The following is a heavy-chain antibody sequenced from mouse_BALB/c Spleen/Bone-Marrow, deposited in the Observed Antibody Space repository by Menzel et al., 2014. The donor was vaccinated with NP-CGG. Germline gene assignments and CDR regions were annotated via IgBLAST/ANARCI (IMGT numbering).Heavy chain of an antibody. CDR3: ARSEDNSRPAWFAY. CDR1: GYSIXGGYS. CDR2: IHYSGTT. J-gene: IGHJ3*01. V-gene: IGHV3-1*02. D-gene: IGHD1-3*01. Sequence: VQLQQSGPDLVKPSQSLSLTCTVTGYSIXGGYSWHWIRRFPGNKLEWMAYIHYSGTTNYNPSLKSRISITRDTSKNHFFLQLNSVTTEDTATYYCARSEDNSRPAWFAYWGRGTLVTVSA.